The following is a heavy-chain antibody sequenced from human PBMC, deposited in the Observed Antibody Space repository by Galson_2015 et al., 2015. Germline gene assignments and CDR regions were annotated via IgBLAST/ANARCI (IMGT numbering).Heavy chain of an antibody. CDR1: GFTFSTYS. V-gene: IGHV3-48*02. J-gene: IGHJ4*02. CDR2: ISSSGTSI. Sequence: SLRLSCAASGFTFSTYSMNWVRQAPGKGLEWVSYISSSGTSIYYADSVKGRFTISRDKVKNSLYLQMNSLRDEDTAVYYCARGADNDYAFSADYWGQGTLVTVSS. CDR3: ARGADNDYAFSADY. D-gene: IGHD4-17*01.